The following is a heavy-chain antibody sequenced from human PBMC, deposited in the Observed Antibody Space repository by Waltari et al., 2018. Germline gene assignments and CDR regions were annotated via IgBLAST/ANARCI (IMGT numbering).Heavy chain of an antibody. D-gene: IGHD1-26*01. V-gene: IGHV4-31*03. CDR1: GGSISSGGSF. CDR3: ARDPSRYMMVGVGGYFDY. CDR2: IYYSGST. J-gene: IGHJ4*02. Sequence: QVQLQESGPGLVKPSQTLSLTCTVSGGSISSGGSFWNWIRQHPGKGLEWIGYIYYSGSTYYNPSLKSRVTISVDTSKNQFSLKLSSVTAADTAVYYCARDPSRYMMVGVGGYFDYWGQGTLVTVSS.